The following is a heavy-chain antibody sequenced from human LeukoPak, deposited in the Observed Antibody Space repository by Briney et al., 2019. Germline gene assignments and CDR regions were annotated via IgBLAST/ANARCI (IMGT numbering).Heavy chain of an antibody. CDR1: DGSISSSSYY. V-gene: IGHV4-39*01. D-gene: IGHD2-15*01. Sequence: PSETLSLTCTVSDGSISSSSYYWGWIRQPPGKGLEWTGSIYYSGSTYYNPSLKSRVTISVDTSKNQFSLKLSSVTAADTAVYYCARHKPEDIVVVVAAGPRAAFDIWGQGTMVTVSS. CDR2: IYYSGST. J-gene: IGHJ3*02. CDR3: ARHKPEDIVVVVAAGPRAAFDI.